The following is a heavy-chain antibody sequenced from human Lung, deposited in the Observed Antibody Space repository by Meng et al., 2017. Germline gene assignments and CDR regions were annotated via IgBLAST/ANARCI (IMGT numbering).Heavy chain of an antibody. CDR1: GFTFGDYA. CDR2: IRSKAYGGTT. J-gene: IGHJ4*01. D-gene: IGHD2-2*02. CDR3: TRFGRYCSSPSCYIDY. Sequence: GESLKISCTASGFTFGDYAMSWVRQAPGKGLEWVGFIRSKAYGGTTEYAASVKGRFTISRDDSKSIAYLQMNSLKTEDTAVYYCTRFGRYCSSPSCYIDYWGHGTLVTISS. V-gene: IGHV3-49*04.